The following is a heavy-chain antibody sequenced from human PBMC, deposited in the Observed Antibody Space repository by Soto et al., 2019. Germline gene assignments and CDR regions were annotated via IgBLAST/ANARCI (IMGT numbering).Heavy chain of an antibody. CDR3: ARHKRAFGELTY. D-gene: IGHD3-10*01. CDR1: ARSYSVFF. Sequence: PSETLSLTCSVSARSYSVFFWSWIRQPPGKGLEWIGEINHSGSTNYNPSLKSRVTISVDTSKNQFSLKLSSVTAADTAVYYCARHKRAFGELTYWGQGPLVTVS. V-gene: IGHV4-34*01. J-gene: IGHJ4*02. CDR2: INHSGST.